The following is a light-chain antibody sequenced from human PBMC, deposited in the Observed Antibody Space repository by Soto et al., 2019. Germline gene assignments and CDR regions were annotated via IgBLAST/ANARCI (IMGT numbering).Light chain of an antibody. J-gene: IGKJ5*01. CDR2: DAS. CDR3: QQRSNWIT. Sequence: EIVLTQSPGTLSLSPGERATLSCRASQSVSSSYLAWYQQKPGQAPRLLIYDASNGATGIPDRSSGSGSGTDFTLTISSLEPEDFAVYYCQQRSNWITFGQGTRLEIK. V-gene: IGKV3D-20*02. CDR1: QSVSSSY.